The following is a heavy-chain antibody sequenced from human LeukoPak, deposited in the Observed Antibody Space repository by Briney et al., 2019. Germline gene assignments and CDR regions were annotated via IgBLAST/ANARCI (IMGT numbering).Heavy chain of an antibody. CDR3: ARHLYSSGLHFDY. CDR2: IYYTGNT. V-gene: IGHV4-59*08. Sequence: SETLSLTCSVSDGSISSYYWSWIRQPPGKGLEWIGYIYYTGNTNYNPSLKSRVTMSLDTSKNQFSLKLGSVTGADTAVYYCARHLYSSGLHFDYWGQGTLVTVSS. D-gene: IGHD3-22*01. CDR1: DGSISSYY. J-gene: IGHJ4*02.